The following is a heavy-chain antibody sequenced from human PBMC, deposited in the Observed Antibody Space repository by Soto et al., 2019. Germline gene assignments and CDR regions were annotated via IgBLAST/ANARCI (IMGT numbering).Heavy chain of an antibody. V-gene: IGHV4-59*08. CDR2: ISSSGNT. CDR3: ASRDPGTSVDY. J-gene: IGHJ4*02. CDR1: DGSISNFY. Sequence: KPSETLSLTCTVSDGSISNFYWSWIRQPPGKGLEWIGYISSSGNTNYNPSLKSRVTISLDKSENQFSLKVTSLTAADTAVYYCASRDPGTSVDYWGQGTLVTVSS. D-gene: IGHD1-7*01.